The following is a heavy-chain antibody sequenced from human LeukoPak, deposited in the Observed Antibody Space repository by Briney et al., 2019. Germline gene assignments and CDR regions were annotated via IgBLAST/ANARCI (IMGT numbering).Heavy chain of an antibody. J-gene: IGHJ1*01. CDR1: GFTFSTYA. CDR3: AKEPAFCGGDCYSLLDS. D-gene: IGHD2-21*02. Sequence: PGGSLRLSCAASGFTFSTYAMAWVRQVPGKGLEWVSVITGSGATMYYADSVKGRFTISRDNSKNTLFLQMNSLRGEDTAIYYCAKEPAFCGGDCYSLLDSWGQGTLVTVSS. V-gene: IGHV3-23*01. CDR2: ITGSGATM.